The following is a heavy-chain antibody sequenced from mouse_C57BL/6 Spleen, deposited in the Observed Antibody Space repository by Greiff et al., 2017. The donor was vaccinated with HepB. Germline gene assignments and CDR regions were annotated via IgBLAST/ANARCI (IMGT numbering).Heavy chain of an antibody. Sequence: QVQLQQPGAELVRPGTSVKLSCKASGYTFTSYWMHWVKQRPGQGLEWIGVIDPSDSYTNYNQKFKGKATLTVDTSSSTAYMQLSSLTSEDSAVYYCANFFGSGGAWVAYWGQGTLVTVSA. J-gene: IGHJ3*01. CDR2: IDPSDSYT. V-gene: IGHV1-59*01. CDR3: ANFFGSGGAWVAY. CDR1: GYTFTSYW. D-gene: IGHD1-1*01.